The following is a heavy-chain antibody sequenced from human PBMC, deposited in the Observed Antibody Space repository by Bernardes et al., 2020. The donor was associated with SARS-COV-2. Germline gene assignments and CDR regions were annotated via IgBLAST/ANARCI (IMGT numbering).Heavy chain of an antibody. CDR3: ARESGNSRFDS. Sequence: SETLSLTCAVSDYSITNSNWWSWVRQPPGKGLEWIGEIYHTGSTNYNPSLKSRVTISMDKSKNQFSLKMTSMTAADTALYYCARESGNSRFDSWGQGALVAVSS. CDR1: DYSITNSNW. V-gene: IGHV4-4*02. CDR2: IYHTGST. D-gene: IGHD6-25*01. J-gene: IGHJ5*01.